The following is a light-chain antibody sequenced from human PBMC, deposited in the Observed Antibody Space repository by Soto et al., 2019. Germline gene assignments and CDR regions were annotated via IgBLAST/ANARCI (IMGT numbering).Light chain of an antibody. Sequence: QSALTQPASVSGSPGQSITISCTGTGSDVGGYNYVSWYQQHPGKAPKLMIYEVSNRPSGVSNRFSGSKSGNTASLTISGLQAEDEADYYCNSYTSSSTTVFGTGTKVTVL. CDR2: EVS. CDR3: NSYTSSSTTV. V-gene: IGLV2-14*01. J-gene: IGLJ1*01. CDR1: GSDVGGYNY.